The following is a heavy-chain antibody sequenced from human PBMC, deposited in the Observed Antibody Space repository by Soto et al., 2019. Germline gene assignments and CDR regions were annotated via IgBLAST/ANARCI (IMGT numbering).Heavy chain of an antibody. D-gene: IGHD2-21*02. J-gene: IGHJ6*02. CDR1: GFSLSTSGVG. CDR2: IYWDDDK. CDR3: IQSRCGGDCLQSYASHYYYGMDV. Sequence: QITLKESGPTLVKPTQTLTLTCTLSGFSLSTSGVGVGWIRQPPGKALEWLALIYWDDDKRYSPSLRSRLTISKDTSKNQVVLTMTNMDPVDTATYYCIQSRCGGDCLQSYASHYYYGMDVWGQGTTVTVSS. V-gene: IGHV2-5*02.